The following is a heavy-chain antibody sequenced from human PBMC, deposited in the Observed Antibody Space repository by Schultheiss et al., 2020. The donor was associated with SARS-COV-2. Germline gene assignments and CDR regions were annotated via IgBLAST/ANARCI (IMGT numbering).Heavy chain of an antibody. CDR2: ISSSSSYI. V-gene: IGHV3-21*01. CDR1: GFTFSSYS. Sequence: GGSLRLSCAASGFTFSSYSMNWVRQAPGKGLEWVSSISSSSSYIYYADSVKGRFTISRDNSKNTLYLQMNSLRAEDTAVYYCAREEYDFWSANAFDIWGQGTMVTVSS. D-gene: IGHD3-3*01. J-gene: IGHJ3*02. CDR3: AREEYDFWSANAFDI.